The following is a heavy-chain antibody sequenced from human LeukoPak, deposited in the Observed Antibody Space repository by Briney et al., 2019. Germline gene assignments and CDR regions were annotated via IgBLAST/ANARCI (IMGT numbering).Heavy chain of an antibody. CDR3: AKGLQVAEPPDY. Sequence: GGSLRLSCVASRFSFSSYWMSWVRRAPGKGLEWVANIKQDGNEKYYVDSVKGRFTISRDNSKNTLYLQMSSLRGEDTAVYYCAKGLQVAEPPDYWGQGILVTVSS. CDR2: IKQDGNEK. J-gene: IGHJ4*02. V-gene: IGHV3-7*02. CDR1: RFSFSSYW. D-gene: IGHD2-15*01.